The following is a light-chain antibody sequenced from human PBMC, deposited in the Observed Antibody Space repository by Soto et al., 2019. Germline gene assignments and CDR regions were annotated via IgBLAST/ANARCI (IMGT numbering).Light chain of an antibody. V-gene: IGLV2-18*02. Sequence: QSALTQPPSVSWSPGQSVTISCTGTSSDIGSYNRVSWYQQPPGTAPKLMIYEVSNRPSGVPDRFSGSKSGNTASLTISGLQAEDEADYYCSSYTTSTTYVIFGGGTKLTV. J-gene: IGLJ2*01. CDR2: EVS. CDR3: SSYTTSTTYVI. CDR1: SSDIGSYNR.